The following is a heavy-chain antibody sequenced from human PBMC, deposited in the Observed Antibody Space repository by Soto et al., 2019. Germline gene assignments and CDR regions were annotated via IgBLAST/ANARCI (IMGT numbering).Heavy chain of an antibody. J-gene: IGHJ4*02. CDR3: ARDLGWAFDS. CDR1: GFTFSTFS. V-gene: IGHV3-48*02. D-gene: IGHD6-19*01. Sequence: EVQLVESGGGSVQPGGSLRLSCAASGFTFSTFSMNWVRQAPGRGLEWISYISGGGRPISYADSVKGRFTISRDNAKNSRYLQMDSLTDVDTAVYYCARDLGWAFDSWGQGTLVTVSS. CDR2: ISGGGRPI.